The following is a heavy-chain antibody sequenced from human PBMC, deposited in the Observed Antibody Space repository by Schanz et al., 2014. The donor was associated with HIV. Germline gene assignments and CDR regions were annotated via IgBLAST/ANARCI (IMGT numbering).Heavy chain of an antibody. Sequence: QVQLVESGGGLVKPGGSLRLSCAASGFTFNDYYMTWIRQAPGKGLEWVSYISDTGTTTYYADSVNGRFTISRHNAKNSMFLQMNSLRGEDTAVYYCAREKDLGYSSTLGFWGQGTLVTVSS. D-gene: IGHD6-13*01. V-gene: IGHV3-11*01. CDR1: GFTFNDYY. J-gene: IGHJ4*02. CDR2: ISDTGTTT. CDR3: AREKDLGYSSTLGF.